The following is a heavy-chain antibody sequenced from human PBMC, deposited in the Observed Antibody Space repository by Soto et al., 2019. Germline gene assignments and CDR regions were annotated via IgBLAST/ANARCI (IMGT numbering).Heavy chain of an antibody. CDR1: GGTFSSYA. Sequence: QVQLVQSGAEVKKPGSSVKVSCKASGGTFSSYAISWVRQAPGQGLEWMGGIIPIFGTANYAQKFQGRVTITADESTSTAYLELSSLRSEDTAVYYCASDSLTMIQPKDAFDIWGQGTMVTVTS. CDR2: IIPIFGTA. V-gene: IGHV1-69*01. J-gene: IGHJ3*02. CDR3: ASDSLTMIQPKDAFDI. D-gene: IGHD3-22*01.